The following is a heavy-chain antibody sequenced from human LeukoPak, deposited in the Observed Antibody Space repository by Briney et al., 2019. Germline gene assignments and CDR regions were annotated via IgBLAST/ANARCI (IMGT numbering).Heavy chain of an antibody. CDR2: ISKDGRNT. D-gene: IGHD6-13*01. CDR1: GFTFSSYA. Sequence: GGSLRLSCAASGFTFSSYAVRWVRQPPGKGLEWVAVISKDGRNTNYAASVKGRFTLSRHNSKNTLFQQMNSLRTEDTAVYYCAKPQRSGSSWSRGFDYWGQGTLVTVSS. J-gene: IGHJ4*02. CDR3: AKPQRSGSSWSRGFDY. V-gene: IGHV3-30*18.